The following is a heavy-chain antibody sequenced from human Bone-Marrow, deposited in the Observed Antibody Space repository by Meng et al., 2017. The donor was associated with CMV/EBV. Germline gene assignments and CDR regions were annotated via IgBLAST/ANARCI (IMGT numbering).Heavy chain of an antibody. Sequence: SETLSLTCALYGGSFSGYYWSWIRQPPGKGLEWIGEINHSGSNNYNPSLKSRVTISVDTSKNQFSLKLSSVTDADTAVYYCARDMRGATCYDYWGQGTLVTVSS. CDR2: INHSGSN. D-gene: IGHD2-2*01. V-gene: IGHV4-34*01. J-gene: IGHJ4*02. CDR3: ARDMRGATCYDY. CDR1: GGSFSGYY.